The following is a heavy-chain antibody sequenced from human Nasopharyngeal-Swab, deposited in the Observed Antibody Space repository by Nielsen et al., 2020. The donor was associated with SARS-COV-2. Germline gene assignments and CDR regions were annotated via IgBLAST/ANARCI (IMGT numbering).Heavy chain of an antibody. Sequence: ASVKVSCKASGYIFTTYYIHWVRQAPGHGLEWMGIINPNGGTTTYAQKFQGRVTMTRDKSTSTVYMEVRSLRSEDTAIYYCAKGVVRDGYSEGGDYWGQGTLVTVSS. V-gene: IGHV1-46*01. D-gene: IGHD5-24*01. CDR1: GYIFTTYY. CDR3: AKGVVRDGYSEGGDY. CDR2: INPNGGTT. J-gene: IGHJ4*02.